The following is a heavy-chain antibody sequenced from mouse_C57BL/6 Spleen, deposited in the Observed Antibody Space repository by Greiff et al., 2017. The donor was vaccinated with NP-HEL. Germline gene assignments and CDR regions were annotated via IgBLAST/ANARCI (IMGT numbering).Heavy chain of an antibody. CDR3: TRGPANWDGAMDY. CDR1: GFTFSSYA. Sequence: EVKLMESGEGLVKPGGSLKLSCAASGFTFSSYAMSWVRQTPEKRLEWVAYISSGGDYIYYADTVKGRFTISRDNARNTLYLQMSSLKSEDTAMYYCTRGPANWDGAMDYWGQGTSVTVSS. D-gene: IGHD4-1*01. J-gene: IGHJ4*01. V-gene: IGHV5-9-1*02. CDR2: ISSGGDYI.